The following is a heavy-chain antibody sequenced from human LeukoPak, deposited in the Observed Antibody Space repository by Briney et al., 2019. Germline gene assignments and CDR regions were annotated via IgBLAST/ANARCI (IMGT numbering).Heavy chain of an antibody. CDR1: GGSISSGGYY. CDR3: ARDREANCSGGSCYSAGFIYGMGV. V-gene: IGHV4-31*03. CDR2: IYYSGST. J-gene: IGHJ6*02. D-gene: IGHD2-15*01. Sequence: SSQTLSLTCTVSGGSISSGGYYWSWIRQHPGKGLEWIGYIYYSGSTYYNPSLKSRVTISVDTSKNQFSLKLSSVTAADTAVYYCARDREANCSGGSCYSAGFIYGMGVWGQGTTVTVSS.